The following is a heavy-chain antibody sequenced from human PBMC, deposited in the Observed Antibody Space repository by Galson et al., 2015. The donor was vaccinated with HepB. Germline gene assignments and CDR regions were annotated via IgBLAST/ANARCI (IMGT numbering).Heavy chain of an antibody. V-gene: IGHV1-46*01. CDR3: ARSGEDIVVVVAANWFDP. CDR2: INPSGGST. CDR1: GYTFTSYY. J-gene: IGHJ5*02. D-gene: IGHD2-15*01. Sequence: SVKVSCKASGYTFTSYYMHWVRQAPGQGLEWMGIINPSGGSTSYAQKFQGRVTMTRDTSTSTVYMELSSLRSEDTAVYYCARSGEDIVVVVAANWFDPWGQGTLVTVSS.